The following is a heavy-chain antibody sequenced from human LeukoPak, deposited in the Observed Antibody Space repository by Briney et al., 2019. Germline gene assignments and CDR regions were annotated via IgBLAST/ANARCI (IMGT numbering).Heavy chain of an antibody. CDR1: GGSFSGYY. D-gene: IGHD3-10*01. J-gene: IGHJ5*02. Sequence: SETLSLTCAVYGGSFSGYYWSWIRQPPGKGLEWIGEINHSGSTNYNPSLKSRVTISVDTSKNQFSLKLSSVTAADTAVYYCARHYRSGSSNWFDPWGQGTLVTVSS. CDR3: ARHYRSGSSNWFDP. CDR2: INHSGST. V-gene: IGHV4-34*01.